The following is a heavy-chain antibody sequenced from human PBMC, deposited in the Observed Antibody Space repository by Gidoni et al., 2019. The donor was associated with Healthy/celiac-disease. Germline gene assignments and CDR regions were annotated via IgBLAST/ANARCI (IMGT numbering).Heavy chain of an antibody. V-gene: IGHV3-53*04. Sequence: EVQLVESGGGLVQPGGSLRLSCAASGFTVSSNYMSWVRQAPGKGLEWVSVIYSGGSTYYADSGKGRFTISRHNSKNTLYLQMNSLRAEDTAVYYCARDRWGYCSSTSCYIDYYYGMDVWGQGTTVTVSS. D-gene: IGHD2-2*02. J-gene: IGHJ6*02. CDR2: IYSGGST. CDR1: GFTVSSNY. CDR3: ARDRWGYCSSTSCYIDYYYGMDV.